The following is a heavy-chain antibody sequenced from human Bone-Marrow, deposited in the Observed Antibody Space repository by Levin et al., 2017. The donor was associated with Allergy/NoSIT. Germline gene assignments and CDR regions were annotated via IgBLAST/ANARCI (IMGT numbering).Heavy chain of an antibody. CDR3: ARGELGSGYLFDY. J-gene: IGHJ4*02. D-gene: IGHD5-12*01. CDR1: GYTFTSFD. V-gene: IGHV1-8*01. Sequence: ASVKVSCKTSGYTFTSFDINWVRQATGQGLEWMGWMYPNSDNAGYAQKFQGRVTMTRNTSISTAYMELSSLRSEDTAIFYCARGELGSGYLFDYWGQGTLVTVSS. CDR2: MYPNSDNA.